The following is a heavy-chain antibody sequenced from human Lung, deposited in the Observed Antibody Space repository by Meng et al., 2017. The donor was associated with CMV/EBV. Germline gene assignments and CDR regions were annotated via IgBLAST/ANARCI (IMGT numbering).Heavy chain of an antibody. CDR2: IYPDDSET. CDR1: GYSFSTNW. CDR3: ATRDD. J-gene: IGHJ4*02. V-gene: IGHV5-51*01. Sequence: GESLKISCKGSGYSFSTNWIGWVRQVPGKGLEWMGIIYPDDSETGYSPSFQGQVAISADKSFSTPYLQWSSLQASDTAMYYCATRDDWGQGTLVTVSS.